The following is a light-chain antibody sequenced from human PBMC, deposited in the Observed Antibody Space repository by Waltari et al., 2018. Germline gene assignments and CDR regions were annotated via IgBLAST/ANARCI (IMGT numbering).Light chain of an antibody. V-gene: IGLV1-40*01. CDR3: QSYDTSLSVV. Sequence: QSVLTQAPSMSGAPGQRVTIPCTGSGPNNGEGFAVHRYQQLPRAAPKPLIFGSTSRPLGVPDRFFGSTSGTSASLVIIGLQPEDEAVYYCQSYDTSLSVVFGGGTKLTVL. J-gene: IGLJ3*02. CDR2: GST. CDR1: GPNNGEGFA.